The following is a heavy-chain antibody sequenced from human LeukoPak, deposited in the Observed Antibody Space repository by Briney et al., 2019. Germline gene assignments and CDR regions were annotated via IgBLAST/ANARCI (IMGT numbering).Heavy chain of an antibody. Sequence: ASVKVSCKASGYTFTGYYMHWVRQAPGQGVEWMGWINPNSGDTNYAQKFQGRVTMTRDTSISTACMELSRLRSDDTAVYYCARPTSKQLVYYFDYWGQGTLVTVSS. J-gene: IGHJ4*02. V-gene: IGHV1-2*02. CDR2: INPNSGDT. CDR3: ARPTSKQLVYYFDY. CDR1: GYTFTGYY. D-gene: IGHD6-13*01.